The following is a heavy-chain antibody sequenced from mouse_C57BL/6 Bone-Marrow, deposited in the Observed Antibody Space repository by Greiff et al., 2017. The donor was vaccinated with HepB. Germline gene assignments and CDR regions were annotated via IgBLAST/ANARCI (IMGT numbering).Heavy chain of an antibody. CDR1: GYTFTDYE. V-gene: IGHV1-15*01. J-gene: IGHJ4*01. Sequence: QVQLQQSGAELVRPGASVTLSCKASGYTFTDYEMHWVKQTPVHGLEWIGAIDPETGGTAYNQKFKGKAILTADKSSSTAYMELRSLTSEDSAVYYCTRKETTVVATRAMDYWGQGTSVTVSS. D-gene: IGHD1-1*01. CDR2: IDPETGGT. CDR3: TRKETTVVATRAMDY.